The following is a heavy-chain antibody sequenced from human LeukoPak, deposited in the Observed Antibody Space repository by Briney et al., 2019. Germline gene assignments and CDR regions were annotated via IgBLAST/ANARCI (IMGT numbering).Heavy chain of an antibody. J-gene: IGHJ4*02. CDR2: IYYTGST. CDR1: GGSVNNYY. V-gene: IGHV4-39*07. D-gene: IGHD5-18*01. Sequence: SETLSLTCTVSGGSVNNYYWGWIRQPPGMGLEWVGIIYYTGSTYYNPSLESRVTISVDTSKNQFSLKLNSVTAADTAVYYCARVGSGYSYGPFDYWGQGTLVTVSS. CDR3: ARVGSGYSYGPFDY.